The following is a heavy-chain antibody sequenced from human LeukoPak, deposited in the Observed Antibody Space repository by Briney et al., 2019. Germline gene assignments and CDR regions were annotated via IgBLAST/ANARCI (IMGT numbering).Heavy chain of an antibody. CDR3: ARDYYGSGSYYNQNWFDP. CDR1: GGSISSSSYY. D-gene: IGHD3-10*01. Sequence: SETLSLTCTVSGGSISSSSYYWGWIRQPPGKGLEWIGSIYYSGSTYYNPSLKSRVTISVDTPKNQFSLKLSSVTAADTAVYYCARDYYGSGSYYNQNWFDPWGQGTLVTVSS. CDR2: IYYSGST. V-gene: IGHV4-39*07. J-gene: IGHJ5*02.